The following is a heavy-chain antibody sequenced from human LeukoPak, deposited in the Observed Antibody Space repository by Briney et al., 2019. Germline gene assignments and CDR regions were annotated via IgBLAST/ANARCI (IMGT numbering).Heavy chain of an antibody. Sequence: SVKVSCKASGGTFSSYAISWVRQAPGQGLEWMGGIIPIFGTANYAQKFQGRVTITADESTSTAYMELSSLRSEDTAVYDCARVPSGEYYDSSGYYQHDYWGQGTLVTVSS. CDR1: GGTFSSYA. CDR3: ARVPSGEYYDSSGYYQHDY. V-gene: IGHV1-69*13. CDR2: IIPIFGTA. D-gene: IGHD3-22*01. J-gene: IGHJ4*02.